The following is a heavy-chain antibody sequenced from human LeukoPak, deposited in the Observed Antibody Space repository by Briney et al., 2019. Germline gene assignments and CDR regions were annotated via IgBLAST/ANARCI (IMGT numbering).Heavy chain of an antibody. V-gene: IGHV3-9*01. CDR3: AKALWNYYDSSGYTSPLDY. J-gene: IGHJ4*02. CDR2: ISWNSGSI. Sequence: SGGSLRLSCAASGFTFDDYAMHWVRQAPGKGLEWVSGISWNSGSIGYADSVKGRFTISRDNAKNSLYLQMSSLRAEDTALYYCAKALWNYYDSSGYTSPLDYWGQGTLVTVSS. D-gene: IGHD3-22*01. CDR1: GFTFDDYA.